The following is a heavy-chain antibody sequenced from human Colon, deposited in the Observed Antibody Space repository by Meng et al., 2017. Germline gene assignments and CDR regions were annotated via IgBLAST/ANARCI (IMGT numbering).Heavy chain of an antibody. CDR3: ARDPLAVGPTDRGLDS. CDR2: IYSGGIS. Sequence: QVQLQESGPRLVKPSHTLSLTRTVSGDSVSSNSYYWTWIRQHPGTGLEWIGYIYSGGISHYNPSLKSRITMSIDTSKNQFSLQLTSVTAADTAIYYCARDPLAVGPTDRGLDSWGQGTLVTVSS. V-gene: IGHV4-31*03. D-gene: IGHD1-26*01. CDR1: GDSVSSNSYY. J-gene: IGHJ4*02.